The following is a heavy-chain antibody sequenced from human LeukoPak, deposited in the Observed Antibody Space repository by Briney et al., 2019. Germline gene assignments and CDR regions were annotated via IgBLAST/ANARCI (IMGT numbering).Heavy chain of an antibody. Sequence: GGSLRLSCAASGFXFSAYGMHWVRQAPGKGLEWGAIISYDGTNKYYADSVKGRFTISRDNSKNTLYLQMNSLRAEDTAVYYCAKEITRPNRAVAGLNYWGQGTLVTVSS. CDR3: AKEITRPNRAVAGLNY. D-gene: IGHD6-19*01. CDR1: GFXFSAYG. J-gene: IGHJ4*02. CDR2: ISYDGTNK. V-gene: IGHV3-30*18.